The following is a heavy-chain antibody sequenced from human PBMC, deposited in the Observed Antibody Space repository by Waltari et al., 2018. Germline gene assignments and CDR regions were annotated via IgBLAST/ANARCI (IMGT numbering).Heavy chain of an antibody. Sequence: EVQLVESGGGLVQPGGSLRLSCAASGFTFSSYWMHWVRQAPGKGRVWVSRINRDGSSTSYADSVKGRFTISRDNAKNTLYLQMNSLRSEDTAVYFCARDPPGVAAAGPGRGWGQGTLVTVSS. J-gene: IGHJ4*02. CDR1: GFTFSSYW. CDR3: ARDPPGVAAAGPGRG. V-gene: IGHV3-74*01. CDR2: INRDGSST. D-gene: IGHD6-25*01.